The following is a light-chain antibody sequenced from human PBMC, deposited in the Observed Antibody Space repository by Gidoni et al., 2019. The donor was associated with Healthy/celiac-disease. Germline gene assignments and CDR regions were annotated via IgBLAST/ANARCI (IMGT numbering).Light chain of an antibody. CDR1: QSISSY. CDR3: QQSYSTPPYT. Sequence: DIQMTQCPSSLSASVGDRVTITCRASQSISSYLNWYQQKPGKAPQLLIYAASSLQSGVPSRFSGSGSGTDFTLTISSLQPEDFATYYCQQSYSTPPYTFXXXTKLEIK. V-gene: IGKV1-39*01. J-gene: IGKJ2*01. CDR2: AAS.